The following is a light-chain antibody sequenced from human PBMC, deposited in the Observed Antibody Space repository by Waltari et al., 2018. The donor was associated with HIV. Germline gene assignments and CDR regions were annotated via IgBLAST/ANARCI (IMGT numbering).Light chain of an antibody. V-gene: IGKV3-11*01. CDR3: QQRSNWPKT. CDR1: QSVSSY. CDR2: DAS. Sequence: EIVSTQSPATLSLSPGERVTLSCRASQSVSSYLAWYQQKPGQAPRLLIYDASNRATGIPARFSGSGSGTDFTLTISSLEPEDFAVYYCQQRSNWPKTFGQGTKLEIK. J-gene: IGKJ2*01.